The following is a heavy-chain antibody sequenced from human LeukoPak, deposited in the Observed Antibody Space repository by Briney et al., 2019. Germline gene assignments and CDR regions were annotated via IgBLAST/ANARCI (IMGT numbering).Heavy chain of an antibody. D-gene: IGHD3-10*01. V-gene: IGHV3-48*04. CDR3: ARGYGSGSYPIFDY. CDR2: ISSSSSTI. J-gene: IGHJ4*02. Sequence: GGSLRLSCAASGFTFSSYSMNWVRQAPGKGLEWVSYISSSSSTIYYADSVKGRFTISRDNAKNSLYLQMNSLRAEDTAVYYCARGYGSGSYPIFDYWGQGTLVTVSS. CDR1: GFTFSSYS.